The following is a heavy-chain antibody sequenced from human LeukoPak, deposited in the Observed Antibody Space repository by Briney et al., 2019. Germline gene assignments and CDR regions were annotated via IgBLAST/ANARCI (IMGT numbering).Heavy chain of an antibody. CDR3: AKDIQLSA. V-gene: IGHV3-23*01. CDR2: IVSSGRNT. D-gene: IGHD5-24*01. Sequence: PGGSLRLSCAASGFNFNDAAMTWVRQAPGKGLEWVSLIVSSGRNTYYTDSVRGRFTISRDNSKKTLSLQMNSLRVEDTAIYYCAKDIQLSAWGLGTMVTVSS. J-gene: IGHJ3*01. CDR1: GFNFNDAA.